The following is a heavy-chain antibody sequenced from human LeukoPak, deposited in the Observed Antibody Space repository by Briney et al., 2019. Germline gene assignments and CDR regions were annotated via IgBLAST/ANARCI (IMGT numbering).Heavy chain of an antibody. CDR2: IYYSGST. Sequence: SETLSLTCTVSGGSISSYYWSWIRQPPGKGLEWIGYIYYSGSTNYNPSLKSRVTISVDTSKNQFSLKLGSVTAADTAVYYCARVIAAAGDYYYYYYMDVWGKGTTVTISS. CDR1: GGSISSYY. D-gene: IGHD6-13*01. V-gene: IGHV4-59*01. CDR3: ARVIAAAGDYYYYYYMDV. J-gene: IGHJ6*03.